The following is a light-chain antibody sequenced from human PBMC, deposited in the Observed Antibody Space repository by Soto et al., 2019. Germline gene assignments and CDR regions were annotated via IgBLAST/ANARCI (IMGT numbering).Light chain of an antibody. CDR1: GRDIGAYNY. CDR3: SSYTTSYFYV. J-gene: IGLJ1*01. CDR2: GVK. Sequence: QSALTQPASVSGSPGQSITISCTGSGRDIGAYNYVSWYQQHPGKAPKLLIYGVKNRPSGVSYRFSASKSAFTASLTISGLQAEDEAHYYCSSYTTSYFYVFGPGTKVT. V-gene: IGLV2-14*01.